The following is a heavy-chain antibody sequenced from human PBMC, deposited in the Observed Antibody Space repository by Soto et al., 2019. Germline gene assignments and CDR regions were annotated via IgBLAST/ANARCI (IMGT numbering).Heavy chain of an antibody. V-gene: IGHV3-72*01. CDR3: TRDDPPAPGTLDY. D-gene: IGHD6-13*01. J-gene: IGHJ4*01. CDR2: IRNKANRYTT. Sequence: PGGSLRLSCAASGFTFIDHYMDWVRQAPGKGLEWVGRIRNKANRYTTEYAAPVKGRFTISRDDSRNSLYLQMNSLQTEDTAVYYCTRDDPPAPGTLDYWGQGALVTVSS. CDR1: GFTFIDHY.